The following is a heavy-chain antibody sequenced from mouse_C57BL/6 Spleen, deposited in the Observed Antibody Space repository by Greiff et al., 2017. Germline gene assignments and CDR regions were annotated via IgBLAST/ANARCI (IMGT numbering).Heavy chain of an antibody. J-gene: IGHJ1*03. CDR3: AGSPYYYGSSYGYFDV. V-gene: IGHV1-22*01. CDR2: INPNNGGT. CDR1: GYTFTDYN. Sequence: VQLQQSGPELVKPGASVKMSCKASGYTFTDYNMHWVKQSHGKSLEWIGYINPNNGGTSYNQKFKGKATLTVNKSSSTAYMELRSLTSEDSAVYYCAGSPYYYGSSYGYFDVWGTGTTVTVSS. D-gene: IGHD1-1*01.